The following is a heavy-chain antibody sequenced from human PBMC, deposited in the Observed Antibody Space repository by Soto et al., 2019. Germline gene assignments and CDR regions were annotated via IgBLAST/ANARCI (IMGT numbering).Heavy chain of an antibody. CDR1: GFTFSSYS. V-gene: IGHV3-21*01. J-gene: IGHJ6*02. Sequence: PGGSLRLSCAASGFTFSSYSMNWVRQAPGKGLEWVSSISSSSSYIYYADSVKGRFTISRDNAKNSLYLQMNSLRAEDTAVYYCARDTAPGYYDSSGYYYSNYYYYYGMDVWGQGTTVTVSS. D-gene: IGHD3-22*01. CDR3: ARDTAPGYYDSSGYYYSNYYYYYGMDV. CDR2: ISSSSSYI.